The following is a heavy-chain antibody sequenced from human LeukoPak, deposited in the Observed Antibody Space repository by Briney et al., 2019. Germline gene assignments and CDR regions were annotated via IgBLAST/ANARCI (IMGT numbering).Heavy chain of an antibody. CDR3: ARGDPPYSSSPGRYCDY. CDR2: IRYDGSNK. Sequence: GGSLRLSCAASGFTFSSYNMNWVRQSPGKGLEWVAFIRYDGSNKYYADSVKGRFTISRDNSKNTPYLQMNSLRAEDTAVYYCARGDPPYSSSPGRYCDYWGQGTLVTVSS. D-gene: IGHD6-13*01. J-gene: IGHJ4*02. V-gene: IGHV3-30*02. CDR1: GFTFSSYN.